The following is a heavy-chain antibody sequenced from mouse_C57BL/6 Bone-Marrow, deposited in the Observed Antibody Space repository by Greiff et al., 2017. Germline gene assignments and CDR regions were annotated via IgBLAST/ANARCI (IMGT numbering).Heavy chain of an antibody. Sequence: VQLQQSGPELVKPGASVKISCKASGYTFTDYYMNWVKQSHGKSLEWIGAINPNNGGTSYNQKFKGKATLTVDKSSSTAYMELRSLTSEDSAVYYCARVHPTTVVDWYFDVWGTGTTVTVSS. J-gene: IGHJ1*03. CDR1: GYTFTDYY. CDR3: ARVHPTTVVDWYFDV. V-gene: IGHV1-26*01. D-gene: IGHD1-1*01. CDR2: INPNNGGT.